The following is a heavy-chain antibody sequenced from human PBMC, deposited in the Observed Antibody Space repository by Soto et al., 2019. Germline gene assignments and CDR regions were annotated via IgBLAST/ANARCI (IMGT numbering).Heavy chain of an antibody. J-gene: IGHJ4*02. CDR2: IYYSGNT. Sequence: SETLSLTCTVSGGSISSYYWSWIRQPPGKGLEWIGYIYYSGNTNYNPSLKSRVTISVDTSKNQFSLKLSSVTAADTAVYYCATYYYDSSGYYRDYWGQGTLVTVSS. CDR3: ATYYYDSSGYYRDY. CDR1: GGSISSYY. V-gene: IGHV4-59*01. D-gene: IGHD3-22*01.